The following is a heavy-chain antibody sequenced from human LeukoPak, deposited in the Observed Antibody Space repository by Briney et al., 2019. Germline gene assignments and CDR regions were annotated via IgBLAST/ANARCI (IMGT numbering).Heavy chain of an antibody. CDR1: GFTFSNYA. D-gene: IGHD2-8*01. CDR2: VVGSGGGA. Sequence: GGSLRLSCAASGFTFSNYAMSWARQAPGKGLEWVSSVVGSGGGAYYADSMKGRFTISTDNSKNTLYLQMDSLRAEDTAVYYCAKRGPNYYFDYWGQGTLVTVSS. J-gene: IGHJ4*02. V-gene: IGHV3-23*01. CDR3: AKRGPNYYFDY.